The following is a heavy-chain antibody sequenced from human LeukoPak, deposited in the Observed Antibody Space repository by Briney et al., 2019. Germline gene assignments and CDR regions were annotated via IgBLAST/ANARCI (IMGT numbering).Heavy chain of an antibody. J-gene: IGHJ6*03. V-gene: IGHV1-69*05. Sequence: SVKVSCKASGGTFSSYAISWVRQAPGQGLEWMGGIIPIFGTANYAQKFQGRVTVTTDESTSTAYMELSSLRSEDTAVYYCATHTIFGVAYYYYYTDVWGKGTTVTVSS. CDR2: IIPIFGTA. D-gene: IGHD3-3*01. CDR3: ATHTIFGVAYYYYYTDV. CDR1: GGTFSSYA.